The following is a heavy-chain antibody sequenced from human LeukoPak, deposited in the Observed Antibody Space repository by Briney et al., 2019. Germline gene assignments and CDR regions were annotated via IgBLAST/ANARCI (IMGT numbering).Heavy chain of an antibody. CDR3: ASRQAAIGAFDI. CDR2: INHSGST. J-gene: IGHJ3*02. CDR1: GGSFSGYY. Sequence: SETLSLTCAVYGGSFSGYYWSGIRQPPGKGLEWIGEINHSGSTNYNPSLKSRVTISVDTSKNQFSLKLSSVTAADTAVYYCASRQAAIGAFDIWGQGTMVTVSS. D-gene: IGHD2-2*01. V-gene: IGHV4-34*01.